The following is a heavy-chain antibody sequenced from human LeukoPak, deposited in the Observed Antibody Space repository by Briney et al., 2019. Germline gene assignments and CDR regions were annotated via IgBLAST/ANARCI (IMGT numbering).Heavy chain of an antibody. D-gene: IGHD3-10*01. Sequence: GGSLRLSCAASGFSVSRNYLSWVRQAPGKGLEWVSVIYSGATTDYAGSVKGRFTISTDSSKNTLYLQMNSLRDEDTSVYYCARGGRTDSGSYPYGMDLWGQGATVTVSS. CDR1: GFSVSRNY. CDR3: ARGGRTDSGSYPYGMDL. V-gene: IGHV3-66*01. J-gene: IGHJ6*02. CDR2: IYSGATT.